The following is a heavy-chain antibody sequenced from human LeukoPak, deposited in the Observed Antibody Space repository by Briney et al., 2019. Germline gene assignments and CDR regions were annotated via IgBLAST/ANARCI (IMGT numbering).Heavy chain of an antibody. Sequence: SGPTLVNPPQTLTLTCTFSGFSLSTSGVGVGWIRQPPGKALEWLALIYWDDDKRYSPSLKSRLTITKDTSKNQVVLTMTNMDPVDTATYYCAHKAPYDSSGYSDYYYYGMDVWGQGTTVTVSS. CDR3: AHKAPYDSSGYSDYYYYGMDV. CDR1: GFSLSTSGVG. D-gene: IGHD3-22*01. J-gene: IGHJ6*02. V-gene: IGHV2-5*02. CDR2: IYWDDDK.